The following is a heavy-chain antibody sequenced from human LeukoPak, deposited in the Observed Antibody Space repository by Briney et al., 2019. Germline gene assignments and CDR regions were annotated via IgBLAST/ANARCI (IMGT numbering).Heavy chain of an antibody. J-gene: IGHJ6*03. CDR2: IIPIFGTA. CDR1: GGTFSSYA. CDR3: ASATRDIVVVPAAIRAVDYYYYMDV. Sequence: ASVKVSCKASGGTFSSYAISWVRQAPGQGLEWMGGIIPIFGTANYAQKFQGRVTITTDESTSTAYMELSSLRSEDTAVYYCASATRDIVVVPAAIRAVDYYYYMDVWGKGTTVTVSS. V-gene: IGHV1-69*05. D-gene: IGHD2-2*01.